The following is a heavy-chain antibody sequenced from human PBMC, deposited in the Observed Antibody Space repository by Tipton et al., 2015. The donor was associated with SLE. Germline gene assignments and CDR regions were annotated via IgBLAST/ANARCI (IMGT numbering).Heavy chain of an antibody. V-gene: IGHV4-59*08. CDR3: ATSNRYSSSSVYYYYYMDV. Sequence: TLSLTCTVSGGSISSYYWSWIRQPPGKGLEWIGYIYYSGSTNYNPSLKSRVTISVDTSKNQFSLKLSSVTAADTAVYYCATSNRYSSSSVYYYYYMDVWGKGPTVTVSS. CDR1: GGSISSYY. CDR2: IYYSGST. J-gene: IGHJ6*03. D-gene: IGHD6-6*01.